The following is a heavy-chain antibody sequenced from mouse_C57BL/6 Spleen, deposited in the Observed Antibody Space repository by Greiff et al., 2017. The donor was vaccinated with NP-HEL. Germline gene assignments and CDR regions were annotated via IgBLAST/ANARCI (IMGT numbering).Heavy chain of an antibody. J-gene: IGHJ4*01. CDR3: AKRGIYYDYDGGDYYAMDY. CDR1: GYSFTDYN. V-gene: IGHV1-39*01. D-gene: IGHD2-4*01. CDR2: INPNYGTT. Sequence: VQLQQSGPELVKPGASVQISCKASGYSFTDYNMNWVKQSNGKSLEWIGVINPNYGTTSYNQKFKGTATLTVDQSSSTAYMQLNSLTSEDSAVYYCAKRGIYYDYDGGDYYAMDYWGQGTSVTVSS.